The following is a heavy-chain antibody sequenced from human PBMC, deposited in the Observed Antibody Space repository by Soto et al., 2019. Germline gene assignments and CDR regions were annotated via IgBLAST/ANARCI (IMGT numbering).Heavy chain of an antibody. V-gene: IGHV3-23*01. D-gene: IGHD3-10*01. J-gene: IGHJ4*02. CDR1: GFTFSSYG. CDR3: WKGPLGSGSFSCF. Sequence: EVQLLESGGGLVQPGGSLRLSCAVSGFTFSSYGMFWVRQAPGKGLEWVSGLTGSGAGTIYADSVKGRFTISRDNSKNPPLPQKNSLGGGDKALKYWWKGPLGSGSFSCFRGQGTPGTVSS. CDR2: LTGSGAGT.